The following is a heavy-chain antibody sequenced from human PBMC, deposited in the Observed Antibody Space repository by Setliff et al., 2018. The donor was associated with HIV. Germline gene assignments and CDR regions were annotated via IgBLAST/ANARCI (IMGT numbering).Heavy chain of an antibody. J-gene: IGHJ5*02. CDR2: VSTSGST. D-gene: IGHD2-15*01. V-gene: IGHV4-4*07. CDR3: ARGQYCGGGSCYSPSYNWFDP. CDR1: GGSISSYY. Sequence: LSLTCTISGGSISSYYWSWIRQPAGKGLEWIGRVSTSGSTKYNPSLKSRVTMALDTSKNEFSLKLSSVTAADTAVYYCARGQYCGGGSCYSPSYNWFDPWGQGTLVTVSS.